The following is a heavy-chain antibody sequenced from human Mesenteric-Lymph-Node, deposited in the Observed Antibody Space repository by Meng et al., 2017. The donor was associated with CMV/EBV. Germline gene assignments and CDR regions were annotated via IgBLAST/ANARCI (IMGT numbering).Heavy chain of an antibody. J-gene: IGHJ4*02. Sequence: GGSLRLSCAASGFTFSSYEMNWVRRAPGKGLEWVSFISGRSSIIYYADSVKGRFTISRDNAKNSLYLQMNSLRAEDTAVYYCAKIDFWSGNDYWGQGTLVTVSS. CDR1: GFTFSSYE. CDR2: ISGRSSII. D-gene: IGHD3-3*01. CDR3: AKIDFWSGNDY. V-gene: IGHV3-48*03.